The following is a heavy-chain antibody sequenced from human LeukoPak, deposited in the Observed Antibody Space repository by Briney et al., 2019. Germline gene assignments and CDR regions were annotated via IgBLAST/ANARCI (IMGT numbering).Heavy chain of an antibody. J-gene: IGHJ4*02. Sequence: SSVKVSCKASGGTFSSYAISWVRQAPGQGLEWMGGIIPIFGTANYAQKFQGRVTITADESTSTAYMELSSLRSEDTAVCYCARGHYDILTGLRNFDYWGQGSLVTVSS. D-gene: IGHD3-9*01. V-gene: IGHV1-69*01. CDR2: IIPIFGTA. CDR3: ARGHYDILTGLRNFDY. CDR1: GGTFSSYA.